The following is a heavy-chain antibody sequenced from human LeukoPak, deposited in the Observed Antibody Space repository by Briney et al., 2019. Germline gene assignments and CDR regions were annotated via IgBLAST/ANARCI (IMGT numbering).Heavy chain of an antibody. Sequence: SSETLSLTCAVYGGSFSGYYWSWLRQPPGKGLEWIGEINHSGSTNYNPSLKSRVTISVDTSKNQFSLKLTSVTAADTAVYYCARAGYASSWYAQFPFSFDSWGHGALVTVSS. CDR3: ARAGYASSWYAQFPFSFDS. V-gene: IGHV4-34*01. D-gene: IGHD2-2*03. J-gene: IGHJ4*01. CDR2: INHSGST. CDR1: GGSFSGYY.